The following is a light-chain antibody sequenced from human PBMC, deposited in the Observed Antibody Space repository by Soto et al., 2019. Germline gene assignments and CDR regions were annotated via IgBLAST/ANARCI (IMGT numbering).Light chain of an antibody. Sequence: DIVMTQSPDSLAVSLGERATINCKSSQSVLYSSNNKNYLAWYQQKPGQPPKLLIYWASTRESGVPDRFSGSGSGTDFTLTSSSLQAEDVAVYYCQQYYSPPITLGQGTRLEIK. J-gene: IGKJ5*01. V-gene: IGKV4-1*01. CDR1: QSVLYSSNNKNY. CDR3: QQYYSPPIT. CDR2: WAS.